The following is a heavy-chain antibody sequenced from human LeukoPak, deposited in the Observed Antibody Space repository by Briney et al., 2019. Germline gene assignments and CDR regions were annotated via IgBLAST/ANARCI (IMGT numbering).Heavy chain of an antibody. Sequence: QPGGSLRLSCAASGFTFSTNSMNWVRQAPGKGLEWISYITSTSSAKYYADSVKGRFTISRDNANNLLYLQMNSLRDEDTALYYCARDTKWGFDYWGQGNLVTVSS. CDR2: ITSTSSAK. CDR1: GFTFSTNS. V-gene: IGHV3-48*02. CDR3: ARDTKWGFDY. J-gene: IGHJ4*02. D-gene: IGHD7-27*01.